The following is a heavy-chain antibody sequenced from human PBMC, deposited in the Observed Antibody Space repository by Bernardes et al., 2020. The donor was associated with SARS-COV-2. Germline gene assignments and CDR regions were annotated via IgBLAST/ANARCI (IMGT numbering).Heavy chain of an antibody. V-gene: IGHV5-51*01. J-gene: IGHJ5*02. CDR2: IYPGDSDT. CDR1: GSSLTDYW. D-gene: IGHD3-22*01. CDR3: ARLGVYDSGGYYWFDP. Sequence: GGVRKTARHGPGSSLTDYWIAWVRPSPGEGLQWVGVIYPGDSDTRTSAPFQGRVTISADKSSSTAYLQWTSLQASDAATYFCARLGVYDSGGYYWFDPWGQGTLVTVSS.